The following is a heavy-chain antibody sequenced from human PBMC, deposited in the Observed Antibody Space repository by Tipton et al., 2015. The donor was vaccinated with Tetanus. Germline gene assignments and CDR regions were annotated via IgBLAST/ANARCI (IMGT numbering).Heavy chain of an antibody. D-gene: IGHD2-15*01. V-gene: IGHV3-33*01. CDR3: AREADCSGGSCFSGDFDN. CDR1: GFIFSSYG. Sequence: SLRLSCAASGFIFSSYGIHWVRQAPGKVLEWVAVSWYDGTDKYYADSVKGRFTISRDNSQNTHYLQMNSLRAEDTAVYYWAREADCSGGSCFSGDFDNWGQGTQLPVSS. J-gene: IGHJ4*02. CDR2: SWYDGTDK.